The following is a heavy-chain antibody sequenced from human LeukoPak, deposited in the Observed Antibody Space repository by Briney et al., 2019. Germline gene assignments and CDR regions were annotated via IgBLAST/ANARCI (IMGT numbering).Heavy chain of an antibody. CDR1: GFTFSSYA. Sequence: GGSLRLSCAASGFTFSSYAMHWVRQAPGKGLEWVAVISYDGSNKYYADSVKGRFTISRDNSENTLYLQMNSLRAEDTAVYYCAKDLSARFGELLFFMDVWGKGTTVTVSS. J-gene: IGHJ6*04. CDR3: AKDLSARFGELLFFMDV. D-gene: IGHD3-10*01. V-gene: IGHV3-30*04. CDR2: ISYDGSNK.